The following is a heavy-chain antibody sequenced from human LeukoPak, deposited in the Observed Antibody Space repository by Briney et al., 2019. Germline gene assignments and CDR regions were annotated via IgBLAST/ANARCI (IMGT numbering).Heavy chain of an antibody. V-gene: IGHV4-39*07. Sequence: SETLSLTCTVSGGSISSSSYYWGWIRQPPGKGLEWIGSIYYSGSTYYNPSLKSRVTISVDTSKNQFSLKLSSVTAADTAVYYCASPFSGSYSTQGLRSDYWGQGTLVTVSS. CDR3: ASPFSGSYSTQGLRSDY. CDR1: GGSISSSSYY. J-gene: IGHJ4*02. CDR2: IYYSGST. D-gene: IGHD1-26*01.